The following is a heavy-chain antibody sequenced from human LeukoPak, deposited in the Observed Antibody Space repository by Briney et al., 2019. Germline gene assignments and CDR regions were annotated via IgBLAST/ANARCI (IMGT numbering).Heavy chain of an antibody. CDR2: LYSSGTT. Sequence: PGGSLRLSCAASGFSVSIKYMNWVRQAPGKGLEWVSILYSSGTTYYANSVKGRFTISRDNSENKLFLQMNSLRAEDTAVYYCARAPGGSGSYYYYYYYYMDVWGKGTTVTISS. J-gene: IGHJ6*03. CDR3: ARAPGGSGSYYYYYYYYMDV. D-gene: IGHD3-10*01. CDR1: GFSVSIKY. V-gene: IGHV3-53*01.